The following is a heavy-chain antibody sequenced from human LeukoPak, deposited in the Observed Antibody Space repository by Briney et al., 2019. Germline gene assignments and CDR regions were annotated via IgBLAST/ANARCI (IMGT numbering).Heavy chain of an antibody. V-gene: IGHV3-30*04. J-gene: IGHJ5*02. CDR3: AREGAWELFWFDP. CDR2: ISYDGSNK. CDR1: GFTFSSYA. Sequence: PGGSLRLSCAASGFTFSSYAMHWVRQAPGKGLEWVAVISYDGSNKYYADSVKGRFTVSRDNSKNTLYLQMNSLRAEDTAVYHCAREGAWELFWFDPWGQGTLVTVSS. D-gene: IGHD1-26*01.